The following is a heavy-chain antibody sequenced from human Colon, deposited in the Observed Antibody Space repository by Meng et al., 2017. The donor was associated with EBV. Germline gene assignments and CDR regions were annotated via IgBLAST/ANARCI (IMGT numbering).Heavy chain of an antibody. CDR3: TDVGGDMI. Sequence: VPLVGSGGGLVKTGDSLRLSWAASRFTFTNSHMTWVRQAPGKGLEWVGRIKRASDGGTTDYAAPVKGRFTISRDDSKSTVYLQMNSLKSEDTGVYYCTDVGGDMIWGQGTLVTVSS. V-gene: IGHV3-15*01. CDR1: RFTFTNSH. J-gene: IGHJ4*02. D-gene: IGHD3-10*01. CDR2: IKRASDGGTT.